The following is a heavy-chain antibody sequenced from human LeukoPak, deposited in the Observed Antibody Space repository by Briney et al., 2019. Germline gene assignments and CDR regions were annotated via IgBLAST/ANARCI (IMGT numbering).Heavy chain of an antibody. J-gene: IGHJ5*02. V-gene: IGHV3-53*01. CDR2: IYSGGST. CDR3: ARSPTLLGRVDNWFDP. D-gene: IGHD3-10*01. Sequence: PRGSLRLSCAASGFTVSSNYMSWVRQAPGKGLEWVSVIYSGGSTYYADSVKGRFTISRDNSKNTLYLQMNSLRAEDTAVYYCARSPTLLGRVDNWFDPWGQGTLVTVSS. CDR1: GFTVSSNY.